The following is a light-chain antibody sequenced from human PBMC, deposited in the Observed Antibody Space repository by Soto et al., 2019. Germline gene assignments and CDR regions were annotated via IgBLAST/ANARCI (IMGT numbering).Light chain of an antibody. J-gene: IGLJ2*01. CDR3: VLSVGGGIRV. CDR1: SGSVSTTYY. CDR2: NTN. V-gene: IGLV8-61*01. Sequence: QAVVTQEPSFSVSPGGTVTLTCGLSSGSVSTTYYPTWFQQTPGQAPRTLIYNTNTRSSGVPDRFSGSILGNKAALTITGAQADADGDYYCVLSVGGGIRVFGGGTKLTVL.